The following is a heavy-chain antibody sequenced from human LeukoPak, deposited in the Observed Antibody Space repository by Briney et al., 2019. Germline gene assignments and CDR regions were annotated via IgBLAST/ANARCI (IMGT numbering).Heavy chain of an antibody. D-gene: IGHD4-11*01. V-gene: IGHV3-23*01. CDR2: ISDSGNT. CDR1: GFTLSSYA. CDR3: VRLYDDYTNGHFDS. J-gene: IGHJ4*02. Sequence: GGSLRLSSAASGFTLSSYAMSWVRQAPGKGLEWVSAISDSGNTYHADSVKGRFTISRDNAKKSLYLQLNSLRAEDTAVYYCVRLYDDYTNGHFDSWGQGTLVTVSS.